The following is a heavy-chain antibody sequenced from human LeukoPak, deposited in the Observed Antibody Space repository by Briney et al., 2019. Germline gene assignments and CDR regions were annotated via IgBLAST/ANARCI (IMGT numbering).Heavy chain of an antibody. CDR2: IWYDGSNK. D-gene: IGHD5-24*01. Sequence: GGSLRLSCAESGFTFSNYDVHWGRQAPGKGLEWVAVIWYDGSNKYYVDSVKGRLTISRDISKNTLYLQMNSLSAEDTSVYYRARHACNYGFDYWGQGTLVTVSS. V-gene: IGHV3-33*01. J-gene: IGHJ4*02. CDR3: ARHACNYGFDY. CDR1: GFTFSNYD.